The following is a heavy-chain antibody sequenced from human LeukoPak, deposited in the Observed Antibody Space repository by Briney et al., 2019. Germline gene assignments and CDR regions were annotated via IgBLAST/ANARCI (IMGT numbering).Heavy chain of an antibody. V-gene: IGHV3-53*01. J-gene: IGHJ4*02. D-gene: IGHD5-12*01. CDR1: GFTVSSNY. CDR3: ARGSGYEGYFDY. Sequence: PGGSLRLSRAASGFTVSSNYMSWVRQAPGKGLEWVSVIYSGGSTYYADSVKGRFTISRDNSKNTLYLQMNSLRAEDTAVYYCARGSGYEGYFDYWGQGTLVTVSS. CDR2: IYSGGST.